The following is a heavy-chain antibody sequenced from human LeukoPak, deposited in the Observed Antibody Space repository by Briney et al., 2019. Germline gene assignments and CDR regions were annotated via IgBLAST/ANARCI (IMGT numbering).Heavy chain of an antibody. CDR3: ARAGVGVTILDY. CDR1: GFTFSGSR. Sequence: SGGSLRLSGAASGFTFSGSRMTWVRQTPGKGPELVAHINPDGNEHFYMDPVKGRFSITRDNAANSVYLQMNSLRVEDTALYYCARAGVGVTILDYWGQGTLVTVSS. J-gene: IGHJ4*02. V-gene: IGHV3-7*01. CDR2: INPDGNEH. D-gene: IGHD3-10*01.